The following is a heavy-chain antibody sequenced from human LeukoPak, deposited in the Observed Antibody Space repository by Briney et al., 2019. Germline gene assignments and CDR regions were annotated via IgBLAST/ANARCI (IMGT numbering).Heavy chain of an antibody. CDR2: IKHSGST. CDR1: GGSFSGYY. D-gene: IGHD1-26*01. J-gene: IGHJ3*02. V-gene: IGHV4-34*01. Sequence: PSETLSLTCAVSGGSFSGYYWSWIRQAPGQGLEWIGEIKHSGSTNYNTSLQSRVTISVDTSKNQFSLKLSSVTAADTAVYYGARLLDVYEWELSLGHDAFDIWGQGTMVTVSS. CDR3: ARLLDVYEWELSLGHDAFDI.